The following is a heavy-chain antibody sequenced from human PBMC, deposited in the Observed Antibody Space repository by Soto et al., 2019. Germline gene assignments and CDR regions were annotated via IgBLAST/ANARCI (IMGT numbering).Heavy chain of an antibody. Sequence: QVQLGQSGAEVKKPGSSVKVSCKASGGTFSSYTISWVRQAPGQGLEWMGRIIPILGIANYAQKFQGRVTITADKSTSTAYMELSSLRSEDTAVYYCARDRGTIFGVVSAAGYFALWGRGTLVAVSS. CDR1: GGTFSSYT. J-gene: IGHJ2*01. V-gene: IGHV1-69*02. CDR2: IIPILGIA. D-gene: IGHD3-3*01. CDR3: ARDRGTIFGVVSAAGYFAL.